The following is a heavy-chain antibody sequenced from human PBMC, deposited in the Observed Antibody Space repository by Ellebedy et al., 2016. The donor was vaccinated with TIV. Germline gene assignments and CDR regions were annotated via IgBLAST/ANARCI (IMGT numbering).Heavy chain of an antibody. D-gene: IGHD3-16*01. V-gene: IGHV3-48*02. CDR3: ARVRGTYAYGMDV. J-gene: IGHJ6*02. CDR2: IGTTGNTV. CDR1: GLTFSSHS. Sequence: PGGSLRLSCAPSGLTFSSHSMNWVRQAPGKGLEWVSCIGTTGNTVYYADSVKGRFTISRDNAMNSLYLEMNSLRDEDTAVYYCARVRGTYAYGMDVWGQGTTVTVSS.